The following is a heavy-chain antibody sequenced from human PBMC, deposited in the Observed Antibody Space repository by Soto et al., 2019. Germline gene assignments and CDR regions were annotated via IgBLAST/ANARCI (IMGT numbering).Heavy chain of an antibody. V-gene: IGHV3-23*01. CDR1: GLTFSSYA. Sequence: GGSLRLSCAASGLTFSSYAMSWVRQTPGKGLEWVSGVLGSGGSTFYADSVKGRFTISRDNSKNTLYVQMNNLRVEDTAIYYCARKGPPRDAFDFWGQGTMVTVSS. J-gene: IGHJ3*01. CDR3: ARKGPPRDAFDF. CDR2: VLGSGGST.